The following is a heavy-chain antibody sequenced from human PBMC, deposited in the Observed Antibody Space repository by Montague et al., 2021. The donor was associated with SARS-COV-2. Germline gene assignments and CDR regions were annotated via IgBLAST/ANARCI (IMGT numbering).Heavy chain of an antibody. J-gene: IGHJ6*03. CDR1: GGSFSGYY. Sequence: SETLSLTCAVYGGSFSGYYWSWIRQPPGKGLEWIGEINHSGSTNYNPSLKSRVTISVDTSKNQFSLKLSSATAADTAVYYCARLPVYYYYYMDVWGKGTMVTVSS. V-gene: IGHV4-34*01. CDR2: INHSGST. CDR3: ARLPVYYYYYMDV.